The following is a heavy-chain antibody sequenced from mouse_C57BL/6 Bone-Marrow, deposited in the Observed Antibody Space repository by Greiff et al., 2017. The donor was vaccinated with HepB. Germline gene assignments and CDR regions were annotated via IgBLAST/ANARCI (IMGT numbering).Heavy chain of an antibody. CDR3: ARRGVATDMDS. V-gene: IGHV1-81*01. CDR2: IYPRSGNT. CDR1: GYTFTSYG. Sequence: QVQLQQSGAELARPGASVKLSCKASGYTFTSYGISWVKQRTGQGLEWIGEIYPRSGNTYYNEKFKGKATLTADKSSSTAYMELRSLTSEDSAVYFCARRGVATDMDSWGPGTSVTVSS. D-gene: IGHD1-1*02. J-gene: IGHJ4*01.